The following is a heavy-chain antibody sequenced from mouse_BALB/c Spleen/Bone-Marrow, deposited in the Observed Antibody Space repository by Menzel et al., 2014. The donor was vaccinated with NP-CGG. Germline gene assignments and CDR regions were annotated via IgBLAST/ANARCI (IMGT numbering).Heavy chain of an antibody. CDR2: IDPSDSYT. CDR1: GYTFTSYW. D-gene: IGHD2-10*02. V-gene: IGHV1-69*02. Sequence: VQLQQSGAELVKPGASVQLSCRASGYTFTSYWMHWVKQRPGQGLEWIGEIDPSDSYTSYNQKFKGKAKLTVDKSSSTAYMQLSSLTSEDAAVYYCARGLYGNSGYRGQGTTLTVSS. J-gene: IGHJ2*01. CDR3: ARGLYGNSGY.